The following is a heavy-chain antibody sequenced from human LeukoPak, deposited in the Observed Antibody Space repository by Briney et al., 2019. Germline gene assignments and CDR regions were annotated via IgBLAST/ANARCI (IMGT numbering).Heavy chain of an antibody. CDR3: ARTPGRFDSLVGTFDI. Sequence: PSETLSLTCTVSGGSISGYFWSWIRQPPGKGLDWIGYIYSSGTTYYNPSLKSRVTISVDTSENQFALRLNSVTAADTAVYYCARTPGRFDSLVGTFDIWGQGTMVTVSS. CDR1: GGSISGYF. D-gene: IGHD3-9*01. CDR2: IYSSGTT. J-gene: IGHJ3*02. V-gene: IGHV4-59*08.